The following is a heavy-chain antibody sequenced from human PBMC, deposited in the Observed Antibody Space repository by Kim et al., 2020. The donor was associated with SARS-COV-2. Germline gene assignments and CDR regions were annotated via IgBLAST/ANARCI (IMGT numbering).Heavy chain of an antibody. CDR1: GYTFTSYY. CDR2: INPSGGST. D-gene: IGHD6-6*01. V-gene: IGHV1-46*01. J-gene: IGHJ6*02. CDR3: ARDLVRILAARPHYYYYGMDV. Sequence: ASVKVSCKASGYTFTSYYMHWVRQAPGQGLEWMGIINPSGGSTSYAQKFQGRVTMTRDTSTSTVYMELSSLRSEDTAVYYCARDLVRILAARPHYYYYGMDVWGQGTTVTVSS.